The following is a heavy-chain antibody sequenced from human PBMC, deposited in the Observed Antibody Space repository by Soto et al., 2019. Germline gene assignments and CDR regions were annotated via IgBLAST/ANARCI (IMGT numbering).Heavy chain of an antibody. D-gene: IGHD2-15*01. J-gene: IGHJ4*02. Sequence: GGSLRLSCTASGFTFSTYGMNWVRQAPGKGLEWVSSISSSSSFIYYADSVRGRFTISRDNAKNSLYLQMNSLRVEDTAVYYCTRDPRYCSGGSCAWSWGQGTLVTVSS. CDR3: TRDPRYCSGGSCAWS. CDR1: GFTFSTYG. CDR2: ISSSSSFI. V-gene: IGHV3-21*01.